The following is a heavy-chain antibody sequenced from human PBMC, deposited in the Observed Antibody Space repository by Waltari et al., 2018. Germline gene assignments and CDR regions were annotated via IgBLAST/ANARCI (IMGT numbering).Heavy chain of an antibody. CDR2: IWYDGSNK. CDR3: ARGWGGRDGYNFLDY. J-gene: IGHJ4*02. V-gene: IGHV3-33*01. D-gene: IGHD5-12*01. Sequence: QVQLVESGGGVVQPGRSLRVSCAASGFSFSSSAVYWVRQAPGKGREWVAVIWYDGSNKYYADSVKGRFTISRDNSKNTLYLQMNSLRAEDTAVYYCARGWGGRDGYNFLDYWGQGTLVTVSS. CDR1: GFSFSSSA.